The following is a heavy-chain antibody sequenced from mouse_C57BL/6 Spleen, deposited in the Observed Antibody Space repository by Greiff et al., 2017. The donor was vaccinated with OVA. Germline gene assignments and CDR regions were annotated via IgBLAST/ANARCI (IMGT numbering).Heavy chain of an antibody. CDR3: ARSGYYGLYYFDY. D-gene: IGHD1-1*01. CDR1: GYAFSSSW. CDR2: IYPGDGDT. J-gene: IGHJ2*01. V-gene: IGHV1-82*01. Sequence: QVQLQQSGPELVKPGASVKISCKASGYAFSSSWMNWVKQRPGKGLEWIGRIYPGDGDTNYNGKFKGKATLTADKSSSTADMLLSSLTSEDAAVYFCARSGYYGLYYFDYWGQGTTLTVSS.